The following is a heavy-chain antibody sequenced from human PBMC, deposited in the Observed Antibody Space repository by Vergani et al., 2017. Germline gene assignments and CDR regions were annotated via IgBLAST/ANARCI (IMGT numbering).Heavy chain of an antibody. D-gene: IGHD3-9*01. J-gene: IGHJ4*02. Sequence: QVQLVQSGAEVKKPGSSVKVSCKASGGTFSSYAISWVRQAPGQGLEWMGGIIPIFGTANYAQKFQGRVTITADESTSTAYMELSSLRSEDTAVYYCARAEVIYDILTGYYIGPPGYWGQGTLVTVSS. CDR2: IIPIFGTA. CDR1: GGTFSSYA. V-gene: IGHV1-69*01. CDR3: ARAEVIYDILTGYYIGPPGY.